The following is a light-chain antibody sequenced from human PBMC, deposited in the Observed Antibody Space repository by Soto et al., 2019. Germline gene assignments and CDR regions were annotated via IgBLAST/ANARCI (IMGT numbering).Light chain of an antibody. CDR2: GAS. V-gene: IGKV3-20*01. Sequence: EIVLTQSPGTLSLSSGERATLSCRASQSVRSNYLAWYQQKPGQAPSLLIYGASTRATGIPDRFSGSGSGTDFTLTITRLEPEDFAVYYCHQYGNSPGTFGQGTKLEIK. CDR1: QSVRSNY. J-gene: IGKJ2*01. CDR3: HQYGNSPGT.